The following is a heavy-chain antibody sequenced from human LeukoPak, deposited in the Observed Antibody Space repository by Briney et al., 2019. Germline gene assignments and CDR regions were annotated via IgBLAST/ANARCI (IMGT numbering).Heavy chain of an antibody. Sequence: ASVKVSCKASGYTFTGYYMHWVRQAPGQGLEWMGWINPNSGGTNYAQKFQGRVTMTRDTSISTAYMELSRLRSDDTAVYYCASYSPAALGYYYYYMDVWGKGTTVTVPS. CDR2: INPNSGGT. CDR3: ASYSPAALGYYYYYMDV. V-gene: IGHV1-2*02. CDR1: GYTFTGYY. J-gene: IGHJ6*03. D-gene: IGHD2-2*01.